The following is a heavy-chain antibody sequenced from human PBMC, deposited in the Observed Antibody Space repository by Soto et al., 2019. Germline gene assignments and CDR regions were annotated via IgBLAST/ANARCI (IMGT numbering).Heavy chain of an antibody. V-gene: IGHV3-15*01. Sequence: GGSLRLSCAASGFTFSNAWMSWVRQAPGKGLEWVGRIKSKTDGGTTDYAAPVKGRFTISRDDSKNTLYLQMNSLKTEDTAVYYCTTPIANWNDAVLDWFDPWGQGTLVTVSS. CDR2: IKSKTDGGTT. CDR1: GFTFSNAW. D-gene: IGHD1-1*01. J-gene: IGHJ5*02. CDR3: TTPIANWNDAVLDWFDP.